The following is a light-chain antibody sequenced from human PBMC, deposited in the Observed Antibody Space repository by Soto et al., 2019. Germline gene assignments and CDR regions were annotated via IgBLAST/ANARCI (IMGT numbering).Light chain of an antibody. J-gene: IGLJ1*01. V-gene: IGLV1-40*01. CDR2: SNT. CDR1: SSNIGAGYE. Sequence: QSALTQPPSVSGAPVQRVTLSCTGSSSNIGAGYEVHWYQQIPGTAPKVLIYSNTHRPSGVPDRFSGSKSGTSASLAITDLQAEDEADYYCQSYDNSLSGFYVFGTGTKVTVL. CDR3: QSYDNSLSGFYV.